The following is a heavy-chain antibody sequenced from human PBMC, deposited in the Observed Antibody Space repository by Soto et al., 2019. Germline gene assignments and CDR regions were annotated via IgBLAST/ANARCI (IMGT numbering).Heavy chain of an antibody. J-gene: IGHJ4*02. V-gene: IGHV1-18*01. CDR3: AREMVRGVGSDY. Sequence: ASVKASCKASGYTITSYGISWVRQAPGQGLEWMGWISTYNGNTKYAQKLQGRVTMTTDTSTSTAYMELRSLRSDDTAVFYCAREMVRGVGSDYWGQGTLVTVSS. CDR1: GYTITSYG. CDR2: ISTYNGNT. D-gene: IGHD3-10*01.